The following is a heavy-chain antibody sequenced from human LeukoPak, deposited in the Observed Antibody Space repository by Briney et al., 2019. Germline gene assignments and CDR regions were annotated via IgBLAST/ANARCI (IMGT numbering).Heavy chain of an antibody. V-gene: IGHV4-30-4*01. CDR3: ATYSSGYYLDY. Sequence: SETLSLTCTVSGGSISSGDYYWSWIRQPPGKGLEWIGYIYYSGSTYYNPSLKSRVTISVDTSKNQFSLKLSSVTAADTAVYYCATYSSGYYLDYWGQGTLVTVSS. CDR2: IYYSGST. D-gene: IGHD3-22*01. J-gene: IGHJ4*02. CDR1: GGSISSGDYY.